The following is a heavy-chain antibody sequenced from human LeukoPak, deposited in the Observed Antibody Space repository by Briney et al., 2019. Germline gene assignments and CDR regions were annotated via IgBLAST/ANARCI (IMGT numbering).Heavy chain of an antibody. D-gene: IGHD6-13*01. V-gene: IGHV4-38-2*01. CDR2: IYHSGST. CDR1: GYSISSGYY. J-gene: IGHJ5*02. CDR3: AKSEQQLGPRRWFDP. Sequence: SETLSLTCAVSGYSISSGYYWGWIRPPPGKGLEWIGSIYHSGSTYYNPSLKSLVTISVDTSKNQFSLKLSSVTAADTAVYYCAKSEQQLGPRRWFDPWGQGTLVTVSS.